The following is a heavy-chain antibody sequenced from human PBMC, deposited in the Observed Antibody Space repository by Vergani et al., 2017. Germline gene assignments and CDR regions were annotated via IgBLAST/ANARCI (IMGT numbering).Heavy chain of an antibody. Sequence: LQLVESGGGVVRPGGSLRLSCAASGFTFDDYGMHWVRQAPGKGLEWVAVTWSDGNNKQYADSVKGRFTISRDNSKSTMYLQMNSLRDEDTGVYYCAGDLRLLYNRVDPWGQETLVTISS. D-gene: IGHD1-14*01. CDR3: AGDLRLLYNRVDP. J-gene: IGHJ5*02. V-gene: IGHV3-33*08. CDR2: TWSDGNNK. CDR1: GFTFDDYG.